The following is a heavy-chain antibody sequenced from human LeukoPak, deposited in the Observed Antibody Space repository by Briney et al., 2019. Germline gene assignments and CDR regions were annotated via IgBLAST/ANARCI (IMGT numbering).Heavy chain of an antibody. D-gene: IGHD1-20*01. J-gene: IGHJ6*03. CDR2: ISYDGGKK. CDR1: GFTFSSYA. Sequence: PGGSLRLSCAASGFTFSSYAMHWVRQAPGKGLECVAFISYDGGKKDYADSVKGRFTISRDNSKTTVYPQMNSLRVEDTAVYYCARDGGPNWNGNFYYMDVWGKGTTVTVSS. V-gene: IGHV3-30*04. CDR3: ARDGGPNWNGNFYYMDV.